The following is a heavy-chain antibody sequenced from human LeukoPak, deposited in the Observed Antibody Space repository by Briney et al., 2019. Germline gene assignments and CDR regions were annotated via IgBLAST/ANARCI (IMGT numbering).Heavy chain of an antibody. Sequence: ASVKVSCKASGYTFTGYYMHWVRQAPGQGLEWMGWINPNSGGTNYAQKFQGRVTMTRDTSISTAYMELSRLRSDDTAVYYCARRAYYYDSSGYYCDYWGQGTLVTVSS. CDR2: INPNSGGT. CDR1: GYTFTGYY. CDR3: ARRAYYYDSSGYYCDY. D-gene: IGHD3-22*01. V-gene: IGHV1-2*02. J-gene: IGHJ4*02.